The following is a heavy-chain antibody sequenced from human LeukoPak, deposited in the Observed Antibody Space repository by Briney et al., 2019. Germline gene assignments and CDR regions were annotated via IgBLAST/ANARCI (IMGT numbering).Heavy chain of an antibody. J-gene: IGHJ4*02. D-gene: IGHD3-16*02. CDR1: GYTFTSYY. Sequence: ASVTVSCKASGYTFTSYYMHWVRQAPGQGLEWMGIINPSGGSTSYAQKFQGRVTMTRDTSTSTVYMELSSLRSEDTAVYYCARVSTFGGVIVNWGQGTLVTVSS. CDR2: INPSGGST. CDR3: ARVSTFGGVIVN. V-gene: IGHV1-46*01.